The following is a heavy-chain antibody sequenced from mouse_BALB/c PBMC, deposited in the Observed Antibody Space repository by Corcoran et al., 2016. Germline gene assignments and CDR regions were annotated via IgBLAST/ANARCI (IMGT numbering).Heavy chain of an antibody. V-gene: IGHV1-7*01. Sequence: QVQLQQSGAELAKPGASVKMSCKASGYTFTSYWMHWVKQRPGQGLEWIGYISPSTGYTEYNQKFKDKATLTADKSSSTAYMQLSSLTSEDSAVYYCARNYGNYFDYWGQGTTLTVSS. CDR2: ISPSTGYT. D-gene: IGHD2-1*01. CDR1: GYTFTSYW. CDR3: ARNYGNYFDY. J-gene: IGHJ2*01.